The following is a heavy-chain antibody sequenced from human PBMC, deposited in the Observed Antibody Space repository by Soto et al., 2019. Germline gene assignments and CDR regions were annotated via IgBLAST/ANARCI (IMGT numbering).Heavy chain of an antibody. CDR2: IISSSSYI. J-gene: IGHJ5*02. Sequence: GGSLRLSCAASGFSFSYSMNWVRQAPGKGLEWVSSIISSSSYIYYADSVKGRFTISRDNAKNSLYLQMNSLRAEDTAVYYCARDIVATSFDPWGQGTLVTVSS. V-gene: IGHV3-21*01. D-gene: IGHD5-12*01. CDR3: ARDIVATSFDP. CDR1: GFSFSYS.